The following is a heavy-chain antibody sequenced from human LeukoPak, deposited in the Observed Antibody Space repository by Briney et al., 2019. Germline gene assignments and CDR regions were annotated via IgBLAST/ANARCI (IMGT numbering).Heavy chain of an antibody. J-gene: IGHJ4*02. CDR2: IKQDGSEK. V-gene: IGHV3-7*01. D-gene: IGHD4-17*01. Sequence: GGSLRLSCAASGFTFSSYWMSWVRQAPGKGLEWVANIKQDGSEKYYVDSVKGRFTISRDNVKNSLYLQMNSLRAEDTAVYYCARDLTATVTTRGAFNYWGQGTLVTVSS. CDR3: ARDLTATVTTRGAFNY. CDR1: GFTFSSYW.